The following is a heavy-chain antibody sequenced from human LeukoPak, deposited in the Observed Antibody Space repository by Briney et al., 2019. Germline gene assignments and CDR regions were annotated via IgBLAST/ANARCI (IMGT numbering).Heavy chain of an antibody. CDR1: GFTFSDYY. Sequence: PGGSLRLSCAASGFTFSDYYMSWIRQAPGKGLEWVSYISSSGSTIYYADSVKGRFTISRDNAKNSLYLQMNSLRAEDTAVYYCARYARYYDSSGYLRWYFDLWGRGALVTVSS. J-gene: IGHJ2*01. CDR2: ISSSGSTI. D-gene: IGHD3-22*01. CDR3: ARYARYYDSSGYLRWYFDL. V-gene: IGHV3-11*01.